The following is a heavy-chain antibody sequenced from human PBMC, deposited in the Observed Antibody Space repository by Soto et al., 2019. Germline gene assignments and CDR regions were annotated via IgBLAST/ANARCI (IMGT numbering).Heavy chain of an antibody. V-gene: IGHV1-18*01. CDR2: TSAHNGNT. J-gene: IGHJ6*02. CDR3: ARGGVGATDSHYGMDV. CDR1: GYTFTSYA. Sequence: VASVKVSCKASGYTFTSYAISWVRQAPGQGLEWMGWTSAHNGNTNYAQRLQGRVTMTTDTSTNTASMELRSLRSDDTAVYYCARGGVGATDSHYGMDVWGQGTTVTVSS. D-gene: IGHD1-26*01.